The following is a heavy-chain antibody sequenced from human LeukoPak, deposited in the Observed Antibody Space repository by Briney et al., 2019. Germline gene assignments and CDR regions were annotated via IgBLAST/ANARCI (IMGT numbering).Heavy chain of an antibody. D-gene: IGHD3-10*01. CDR2: ISGSGGST. V-gene: IGHV3-23*01. Sequence: GGSLRLSCAASGFTFSSYAMSWVRQAPGKGLEWVSAISGSGGSTYYADSVKGRFTISRDNSKNTLYLQMNSLRAEDTAVYYCARVSSSGDYYDNWGQGTLVTVSS. CDR1: GFTFSSYA. CDR3: ARVSSSGDYYDN. J-gene: IGHJ4*02.